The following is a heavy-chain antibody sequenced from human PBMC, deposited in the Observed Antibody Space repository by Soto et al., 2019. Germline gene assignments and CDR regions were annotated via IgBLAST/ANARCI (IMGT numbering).Heavy chain of an antibody. CDR3: AKDLFWGGRGVPDS. D-gene: IGHD3-10*01. Sequence: EVYLLESGGGLIRPGGSLTLSCAASGFTFSNYAMSWVRQAPGKGLEWVSLINGGGGSTYYADSVKGRFTISRDNSRNTLYLQMNSLGAEDTAVYYCAKDLFWGGRGVPDSWGQGTLVTGSS. CDR1: GFTFSNYA. V-gene: IGHV3-23*01. CDR2: INGGGGST. J-gene: IGHJ4*02.